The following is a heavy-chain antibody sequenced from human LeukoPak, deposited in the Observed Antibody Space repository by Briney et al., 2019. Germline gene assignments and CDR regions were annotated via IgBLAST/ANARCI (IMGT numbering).Heavy chain of an antibody. D-gene: IGHD3-10*01. CDR1: GFTFSTYG. CDR3: AKDRLPYGSGSYYRSFDY. Sequence: GGSLRLSCAASGFTFSTYGMHYVRQAPGKGLEWVAFIRYDGSKKYYEDSVKGRFTISRDNSKNTLYLQMNSLRAEDTAVYYCAKDRLPYGSGSYYRSFDYWGQGTLVTVSS. CDR2: IRYDGSKK. V-gene: IGHV3-30*02. J-gene: IGHJ4*02.